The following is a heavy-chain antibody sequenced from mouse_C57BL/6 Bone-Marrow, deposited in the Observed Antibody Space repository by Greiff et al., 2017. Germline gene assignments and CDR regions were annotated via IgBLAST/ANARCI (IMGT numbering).Heavy chain of an antibody. CDR2: ISSGGSYT. D-gene: IGHD1-2*01. CDR3: ASPITAGYFDF. J-gene: IGHJ1*03. V-gene: IGHV5-6*02. CDR1: GFTFSSYG. Sequence: EVMLVESGGDLVKPGGSLKLSCAASGFTFSSYGMSWVRQTPDKRLAWVATISSGGSYTYYPDSVKGRFTISSDNAKNTLYLQMSSLKSEDTAMYYCASPITAGYFDFRGTANTVTASS.